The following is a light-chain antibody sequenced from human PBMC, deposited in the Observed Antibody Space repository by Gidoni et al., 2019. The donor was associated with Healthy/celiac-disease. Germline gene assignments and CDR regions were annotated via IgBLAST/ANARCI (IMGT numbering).Light chain of an antibody. CDR2: GAS. CDR1: QSVSSSY. CDR3: QQYGSSLWT. V-gene: IGKV3-20*01. J-gene: IGKJ1*01. Sequence: ELVLTQSPGTLSVSPGERATLSCRASQSVSSSYLAWYQQKPGQAPRLLIYGASIRATGIPDRLSGRGAGTDFTLNISRLEPEDFEVYYCQQYGSSLWTFGQGTKVEIK.